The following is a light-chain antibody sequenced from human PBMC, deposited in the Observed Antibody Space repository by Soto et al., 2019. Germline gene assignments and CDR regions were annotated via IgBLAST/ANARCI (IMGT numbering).Light chain of an antibody. CDR2: EVS. CDR3: SSYTSGSTYV. V-gene: IGLV2-14*01. Sequence: QSALTQPASVSGSPGHAITISCTGTSSDVGGYGYVSWYQQHPGKAPKLMIYEVSNRPSGVSNRFSGSKSGNTASLTISGLQAEDEADYYCSSYTSGSTYVFGTGTKLTVL. J-gene: IGLJ1*01. CDR1: SSDVGGYGY.